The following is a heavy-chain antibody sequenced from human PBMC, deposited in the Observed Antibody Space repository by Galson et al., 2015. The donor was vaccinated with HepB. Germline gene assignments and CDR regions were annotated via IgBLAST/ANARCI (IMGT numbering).Heavy chain of an antibody. V-gene: IGHV3-48*01. D-gene: IGHD4-23*01. CDR1: GFTFSSYS. Sequence: SLRLSCAASGFTFSSYSMNWVRQAPGKGLEWVSYISSSSSTIYYADSVKGRFTISRDNAKNSLCLQMNSLRAEDTAVCYCARDVGGKGAFDIWGQGTMVTVSS. CDR3: ARDVGGKGAFDI. CDR2: ISSSSSTI. J-gene: IGHJ3*02.